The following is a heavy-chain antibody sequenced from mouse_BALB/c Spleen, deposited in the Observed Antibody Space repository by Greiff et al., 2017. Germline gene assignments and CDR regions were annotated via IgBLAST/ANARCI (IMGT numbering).Heavy chain of an antibody. CDR3: ARDEGSTMITTDGLLGYYAMDY. J-gene: IGHJ4*01. D-gene: IGHD2-4*01. Sequence: EVHLVESGGGLVKPGGSLKLSCAASGFTFSDYYMYWVRQTPEKRLEWVATISDGGSYTYYPDSVKGRFTISRDNAKNNLYLQMSSLKSEDTAMYYCARDEGSTMITTDGLLGYYAMDYWGQGTSVTVSS. CDR2: ISDGGSYT. CDR1: GFTFSDYY. V-gene: IGHV5-4*02.